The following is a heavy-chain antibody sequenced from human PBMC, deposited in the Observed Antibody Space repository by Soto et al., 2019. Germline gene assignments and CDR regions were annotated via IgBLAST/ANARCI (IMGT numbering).Heavy chain of an antibody. J-gene: IGHJ3*02. Sequence: QVHLVQSRAEVEKPGASVKVSCNTSGYTFTAYFMHWVRQAPGQGLEWMGWINPNHGGTDYAQKFQGRVTMTRDTSTTTFYMELSSLRSDDTAVYFCARARFSGRLGYFDMWGQGTKVTVSS. D-gene: IGHD1-26*01. CDR2: INPNHGGT. CDR3: ARARFSGRLGYFDM. CDR1: GYTFTAYF. V-gene: IGHV1-2*02.